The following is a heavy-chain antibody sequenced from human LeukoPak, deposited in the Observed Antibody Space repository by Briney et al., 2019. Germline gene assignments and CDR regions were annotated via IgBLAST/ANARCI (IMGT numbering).Heavy chain of an antibody. CDR3: ARQPSLVGTYSWKSGAFDI. CDR1: GYSFTSYW. V-gene: IGHV5-51*01. J-gene: IGHJ3*02. CDR2: IYPGDSDT. D-gene: IGHD1-20*01. Sequence: GESLKISCKGSGYSFTSYWIGWVRQMPGKGLEWMGIIYPGDSDTRYSPSFQGQVTISADKSISTAYLQWSSLKASDTAMYFCARQPSLVGTYSWKSGAFDIWGQGTKVTVSS.